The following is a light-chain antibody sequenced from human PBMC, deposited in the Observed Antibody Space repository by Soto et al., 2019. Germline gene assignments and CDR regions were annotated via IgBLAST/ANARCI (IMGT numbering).Light chain of an antibody. CDR2: DTS. V-gene: IGKV3-15*01. CDR1: QSVSSN. Sequence: EIVMTQSPATFSVSPGERATLSCRASQSVSSNLAWYQQKPGQAPRLLIYDTSIRATGVPARFSGSRSGAEFTLTISSLQSEDFAVYYCQHYVTWPLTFGGGTKVDIK. CDR3: QHYVTWPLT. J-gene: IGKJ4*01.